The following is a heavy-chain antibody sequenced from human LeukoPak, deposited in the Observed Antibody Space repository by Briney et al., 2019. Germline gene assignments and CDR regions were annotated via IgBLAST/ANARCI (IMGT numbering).Heavy chain of an antibody. CDR2: INPSGGST. V-gene: IGHV1-46*01. D-gene: IGHD2-15*01. CDR3: ARDRRVVVILDY. Sequence: ASVKVSCKASGYTFTSYYMHWVRQAPGQGFEWMGIINPSGGSTSYAQKFQGRVTMTRDTSTSTVYMELSSLRSEDTAVYYCARDRRVVVILDYWGQGTLVTVSS. J-gene: IGHJ4*02. CDR1: GYTFTSYY.